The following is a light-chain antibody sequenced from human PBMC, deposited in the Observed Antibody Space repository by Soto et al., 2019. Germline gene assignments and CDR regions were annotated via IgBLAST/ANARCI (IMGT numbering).Light chain of an antibody. CDR1: QSVRSSF. V-gene: IGKV3-20*01. CDR3: QQYGSSVGT. Sequence: IVLTQSPGTLSLSPGERATLSCRASQSVRSSFLAWYQQRPGQAPRLLIYGTANSATGIPDRFSGSGSGIDFTFTISRLEPEDFAVYYCQQYGSSVGTFGQGTKVDIK. J-gene: IGKJ1*01. CDR2: GTA.